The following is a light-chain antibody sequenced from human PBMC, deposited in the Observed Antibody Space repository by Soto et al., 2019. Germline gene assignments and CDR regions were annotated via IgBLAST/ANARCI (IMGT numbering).Light chain of an antibody. Sequence: TQTPAALCRAPGESTTLSCRASQSVSNNYLAWYQQKPGQAPRLLIYGASTRAPGFPARFTGSGSGTEFTLTIRSLQSEDFAFYYCQQYSMWLWTFGQGTKVDIK. V-gene: IGKV3-15*01. CDR3: QQYSMWLWT. J-gene: IGKJ1*01. CDR1: QSVSNN. CDR2: GAS.